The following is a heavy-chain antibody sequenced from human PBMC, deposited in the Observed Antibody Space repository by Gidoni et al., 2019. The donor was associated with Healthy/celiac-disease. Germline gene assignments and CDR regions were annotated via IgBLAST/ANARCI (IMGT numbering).Heavy chain of an antibody. Sequence: QVQLQESGPGLVKPSQTLSLTCPVAGGSISSGSYYWSWIRQPAGKGLEWIGRIYTSGSTNYNPSLKSRVTISVDTSKNQFSLKLSSVTAADTAVYYCARDHSSFDYWGQGTLVTVSS. CDR3: ARDHSSFDY. D-gene: IGHD2-15*01. CDR1: GGSISSGSYY. J-gene: IGHJ4*02. CDR2: IYTSGST. V-gene: IGHV4-61*02.